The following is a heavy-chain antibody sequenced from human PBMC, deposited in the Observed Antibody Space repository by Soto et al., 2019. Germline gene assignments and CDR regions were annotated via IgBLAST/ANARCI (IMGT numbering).Heavy chain of an antibody. D-gene: IGHD6-13*01. Sequence: LRLSCAASGFTFSTQTMDWVSQAPGKGLEWVSGIGGSGAGIHYADSVKGRFTLSRDNAKNTLYLHMNSLRAEDTALYSCGGDLHIAAADSWGQGTLVTVSS. CDR1: GFTFSTQT. CDR3: GGDLHIAAADS. J-gene: IGHJ4*02. V-gene: IGHV3-23*01. CDR2: IGGSGAGI.